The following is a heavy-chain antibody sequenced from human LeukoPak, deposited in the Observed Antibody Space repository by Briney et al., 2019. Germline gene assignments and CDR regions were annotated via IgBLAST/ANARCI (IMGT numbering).Heavy chain of an antibody. D-gene: IGHD3-22*01. CDR2: INPSGGST. J-gene: IGHJ4*02. V-gene: IGHV1-46*01. CDR3: AREREYDSSGYSFDY. CDR1: GYTLTELS. Sequence: GASVKVSCTVSGYTLTELSMHWVRQAPGQGLEWMGIINPSGGSTSYAQKFQGRVTMTRDTSTSTVYMELSSLRSEDTAVYYCAREREYDSSGYSFDYWGQGTLVTVSS.